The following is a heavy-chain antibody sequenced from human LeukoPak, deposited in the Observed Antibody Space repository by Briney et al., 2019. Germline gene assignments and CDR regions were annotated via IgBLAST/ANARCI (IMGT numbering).Heavy chain of an antibody. CDR1: GFTLSSYS. J-gene: IGHJ3*02. V-gene: IGHV3-48*01. CDR3: AKGKDIVVVPAALGHAFDI. CDR2: ISSSSSTI. Sequence: GGSLRLSCAASGFTLSSYSMNWVRQAPGKGLEWVSYISSSSSTIYYAYSVKGRFTISRDNAKNTLYLQMNSLRAEDTAVYYCAKGKDIVVVPAALGHAFDIWGQGTMVTVSS. D-gene: IGHD2-2*01.